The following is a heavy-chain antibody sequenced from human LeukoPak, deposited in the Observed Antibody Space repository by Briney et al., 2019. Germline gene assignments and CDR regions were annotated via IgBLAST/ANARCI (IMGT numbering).Heavy chain of an antibody. Sequence: SETLSLTCTVSGGSISSYYWSWIRQPPGKGLEWIGYIYYSGSTNYNPSLKSRVTISVDTSKNQFSLKLSSVTAADTAVYYCARRDGYNSEDYFDYWGQGTLVTVSS. V-gene: IGHV4-59*08. D-gene: IGHD5-24*01. CDR1: GGSISSYY. CDR3: ARRDGYNSEDYFDY. CDR2: IYYSGST. J-gene: IGHJ4*02.